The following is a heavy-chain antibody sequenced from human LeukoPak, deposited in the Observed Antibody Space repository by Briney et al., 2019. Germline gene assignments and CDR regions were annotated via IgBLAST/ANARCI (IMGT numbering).Heavy chain of an antibody. CDR1: GYTFTSYG. CDR2: ISAYNGNT. J-gene: IGHJ4*02. Sequence: ASVKVSCKASGYTFTSYGISWVRQAPGQGLEWMGWISAYNGNTNYAQKLQGRVTMTTDTSTSTAYMELRSLRSDDTAVYYCARDRYILTGYYYFDYWGQGTLVTVSS. D-gene: IGHD3-9*01. CDR3: ARDRYILTGYYYFDY. V-gene: IGHV1-18*01.